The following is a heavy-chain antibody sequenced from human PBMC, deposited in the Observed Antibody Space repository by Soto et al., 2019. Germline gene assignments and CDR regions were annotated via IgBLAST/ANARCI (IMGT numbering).Heavy chain of an antibody. CDR2: ISGSGGST. J-gene: IGHJ3*02. CDR3: AKGRNFWSGYYAFDI. D-gene: IGHD3-3*01. CDR1: GFTFSSYA. Sequence: GGSMRLSCAASGFTFSSYAMSWVRQAPGKGLEWVSAISGSGGSTYYADSVKGRFTISRDNSKNTLYLQMNSLRAEDTAVYYCAKGRNFWSGYYAFDIWGQGTMVTVSS. V-gene: IGHV3-23*01.